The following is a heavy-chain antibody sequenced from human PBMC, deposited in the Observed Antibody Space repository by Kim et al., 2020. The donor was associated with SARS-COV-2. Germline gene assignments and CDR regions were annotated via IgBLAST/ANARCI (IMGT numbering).Heavy chain of an antibody. Sequence: GGSLRLSCAASGFTFSSYAMHWVRQAPGKGREWVAVMSYDGSNKYYADSVKGRFTISRDNSKNTLYLQMNSLRPEDTAVYYCARGATPEIPGYWGQGTLVTVSS. CDR3: ARGATPEIPGY. V-gene: IGHV3-30*04. D-gene: IGHD2-15*01. CDR1: GFTFSSYA. CDR2: MSYDGSNK. J-gene: IGHJ4*02.